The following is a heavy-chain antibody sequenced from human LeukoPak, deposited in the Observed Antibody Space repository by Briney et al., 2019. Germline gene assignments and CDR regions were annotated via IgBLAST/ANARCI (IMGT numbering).Heavy chain of an antibody. CDR3: ARDGCSSTSCYVFDY. D-gene: IGHD2-2*01. J-gene: IGHJ4*02. Sequence: SETLSLTCTVSGGSISSYYWSWIRQPAGKGLEWIGRIYTSGSTNYNPSLKSRVTISVDTPKNQFSLKLSSVTAADTAVYYCARDGCSSTSCYVFDYWGQGTLVTVSS. CDR2: IYTSGST. V-gene: IGHV4-4*07. CDR1: GGSISSYY.